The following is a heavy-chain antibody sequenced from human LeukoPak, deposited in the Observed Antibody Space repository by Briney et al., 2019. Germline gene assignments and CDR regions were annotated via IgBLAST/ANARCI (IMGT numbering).Heavy chain of an antibody. CDR1: GGSMSNYY. J-gene: IGHJ4*02. D-gene: IGHD1-26*01. Sequence: SETLSLTCTVSGGSMSNYYWSWVRQTPGKGLEWIGYISYSGSTNHNPSLKSRVTVSVDTSKNQFSLKLSSVTAADTAVYYCARGGYSGSYYRLLPLDYWGQGTLVTVSS. CDR3: ARGGYSGSYYRLLPLDY. V-gene: IGHV4-59*01. CDR2: ISYSGST.